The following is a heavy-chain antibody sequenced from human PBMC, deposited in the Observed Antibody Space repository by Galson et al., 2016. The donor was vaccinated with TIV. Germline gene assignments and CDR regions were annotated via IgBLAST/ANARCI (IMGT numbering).Heavy chain of an antibody. Sequence: SLRLSCAASGFTFDDYGMHWVRQPPGKGLEWVSGITWNSVGIDYADSVKGRFTISRDNAKNSLYLQMNSLRPDDTALYYCAKEQSCGGDCYLLDFWGQGAQITVSS. J-gene: IGHJ4*02. V-gene: IGHV3-9*01. CDR2: ITWNSVGI. CDR3: AKEQSCGGDCYLLDF. D-gene: IGHD2-21*02. CDR1: GFTFDDYG.